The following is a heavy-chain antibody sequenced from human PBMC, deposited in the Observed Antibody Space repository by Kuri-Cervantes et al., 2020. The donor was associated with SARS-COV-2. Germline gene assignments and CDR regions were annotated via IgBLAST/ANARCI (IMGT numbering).Heavy chain of an antibody. CDR1: GYSFTSYW. CDR3: ARPSDYCSSTSCLDY. V-gene: IGHV5-51*01. J-gene: IGHJ4*02. Sequence: KVSCKGSGYSFTSYWTGWVRQMPGKGLEWMGIIYPGDSDTRYSPSFQGQVTISADKSISTAYLQWSSLKASDTAMYYCARPSDYCSSTSCLDYWGQGTLVTVSS. D-gene: IGHD2-2*01. CDR2: IYPGDSDT.